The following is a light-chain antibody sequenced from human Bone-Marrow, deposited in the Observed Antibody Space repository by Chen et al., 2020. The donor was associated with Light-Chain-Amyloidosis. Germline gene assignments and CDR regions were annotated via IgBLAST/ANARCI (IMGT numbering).Light chain of an antibody. Sequence: QSALNQPASVSGSPGQPITIPCTGTSSDVGGDNHVSWYQQHPVKAPKLMIYDVTNLPSWVPDRFSGSKSDNTASLTISELQAEDEADYFCSSYTITNTLVFGSGTRVTVL. CDR3: SSYTITNTLV. CDR1: SSDVGGDNH. CDR2: DVT. V-gene: IGLV2-14*03. J-gene: IGLJ1*01.